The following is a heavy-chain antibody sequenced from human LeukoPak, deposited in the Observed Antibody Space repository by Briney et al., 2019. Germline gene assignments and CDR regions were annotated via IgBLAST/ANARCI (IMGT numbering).Heavy chain of an antibody. CDR2: INPSGGGT. CDR3: ARDRVDILTGYSY. Sequence: GASVKVSCKASGYTFTDYYMNWVRQAPGQGLEWMAWINPSGGGTNYAQKFQGRVTMTRDTSISTAYMELSRLTCNDTAVYYCARDRVDILTGYSYWGQGTLVTVSS. CDR1: GYTFTDYY. J-gene: IGHJ4*02. D-gene: IGHD3-9*01. V-gene: IGHV1-2*02.